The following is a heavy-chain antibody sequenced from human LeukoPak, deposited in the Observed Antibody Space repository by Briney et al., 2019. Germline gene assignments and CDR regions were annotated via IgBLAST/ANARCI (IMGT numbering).Heavy chain of an antibody. V-gene: IGHV3-21*01. CDR3: ARVAQSYGDYGFIDY. Sequence: GGSLRLSCAASGFTFSSYSMIWVRQAPGKGLEWVSSISSSSSYIYYADSVKGRFTISRDNAKNSLYLQMNSLRAEDTAVYYCARVAQSYGDYGFIDYWGQGTLVTVSS. CDR2: ISSSSSYI. J-gene: IGHJ4*02. D-gene: IGHD4-17*01. CDR1: GFTFSSYS.